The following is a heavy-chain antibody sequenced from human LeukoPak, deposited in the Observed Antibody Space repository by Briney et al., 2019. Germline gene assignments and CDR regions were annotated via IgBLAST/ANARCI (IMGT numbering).Heavy chain of an antibody. D-gene: IGHD6-19*01. Sequence: ASVKASCKVSGYTLTELSMHWVRQAPGKGLEWMGGFDPEDGETIYAQKFQGRVTMTEDTSTDTAYMELSSLRSEDTAVYYCATHPPHPTKHLLAVAGPRMFDYWGQGTLVTVSS. CDR1: GYTLTELS. V-gene: IGHV1-24*01. J-gene: IGHJ4*02. CDR2: FDPEDGET. CDR3: ATHPPHPTKHLLAVAGPRMFDY.